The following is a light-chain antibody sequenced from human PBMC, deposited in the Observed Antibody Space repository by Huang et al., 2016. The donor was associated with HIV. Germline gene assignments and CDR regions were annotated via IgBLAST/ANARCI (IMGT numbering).Light chain of an antibody. Sequence: DIVLTQSPGTLSLSPGARATLSCRASQSIGTYLTWYQHKPGQAPRHLIYDTSNRAAGIPARFSGSGSGTDFTLSINNLEPEDFVVYYCQQRSGWPPTCGGGTKVEL. J-gene: IGKJ4*01. CDR2: DTS. V-gene: IGKV3-11*01. CDR1: QSIGTY. CDR3: QQRSGWPPT.